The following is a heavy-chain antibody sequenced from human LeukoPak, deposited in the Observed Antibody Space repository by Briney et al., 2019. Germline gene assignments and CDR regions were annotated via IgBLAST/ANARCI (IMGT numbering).Heavy chain of an antibody. CDR3: ARIRITMIVVAAFDI. CDR1: GYTFTDYY. J-gene: IGHJ3*02. D-gene: IGHD3-22*01. CDR2: INPNSGDT. Sequence: GASVKVSCKASGYTFTDYYMHWVRQAPGQGLEWMGWINPNSGDTNYAQKFQGRVTMTRDTSISTAYMELSRLRSDDAARYYCARIRITMIVVAAFDIWGQGTMVTVSS. V-gene: IGHV1-2*02.